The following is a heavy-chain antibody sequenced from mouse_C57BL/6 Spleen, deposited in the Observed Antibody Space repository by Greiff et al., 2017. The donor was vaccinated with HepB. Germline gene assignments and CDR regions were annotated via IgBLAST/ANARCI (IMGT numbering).Heavy chain of an antibody. CDR2: IYPGSGNT. CDR3: ARSHYYGSSYVY. J-gene: IGHJ2*01. V-gene: IGHV1-76*01. CDR1: GYTFTDYY. Sequence: VKLVESGAELVRPGASVKLSCKASGYTFTDYYINWVKQRPGQGLEWIARIYPGSGNTYYNEKFKGKATLTAEKSSSTAYMQLSSLTSEDSAVYFCARSHYYGSSYVYWGQGTTLTVSS. D-gene: IGHD1-1*01.